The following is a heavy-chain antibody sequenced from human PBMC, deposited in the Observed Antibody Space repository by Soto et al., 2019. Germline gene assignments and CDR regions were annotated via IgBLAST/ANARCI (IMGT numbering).Heavy chain of an antibody. CDR3: AAPLGLDQNYYYYMDV. V-gene: IGHV1-58*02. Sequence: ASEKVSCKASGFTFTSSAMQWVRQARGQRLEWIGWIVVGSGNTNYAQKLQERVTITRDMSTSTAYMELSSLRSEDTAVYYCAAPLGLDQNYYYYMDVWGKGTTVTVSS. CDR1: GFTFTSSA. CDR2: IVVGSGNT. D-gene: IGHD6-19*01. J-gene: IGHJ6*03.